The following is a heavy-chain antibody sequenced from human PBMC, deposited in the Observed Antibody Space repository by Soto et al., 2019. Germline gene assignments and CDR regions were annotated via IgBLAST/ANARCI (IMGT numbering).Heavy chain of an antibody. Sequence: WTWIRQPPGERLEWIGYVYYSGSTNYNPSLKSRVTISVDMSKNQFSLKLSSVTAADTAVYYCARDTVTTSDDAFDIWGQGTMVTVSS. CDR3: ARDTVTTSDDAFDI. J-gene: IGHJ3*02. V-gene: IGHV4-59*01. D-gene: IGHD4-17*01. CDR2: VYYSGST.